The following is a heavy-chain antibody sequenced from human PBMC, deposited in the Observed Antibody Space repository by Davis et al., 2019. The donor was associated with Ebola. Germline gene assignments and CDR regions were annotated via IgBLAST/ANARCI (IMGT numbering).Heavy chain of an antibody. V-gene: IGHV4-39*07. J-gene: IGHJ5*02. Sequence: SETLSLTCTVSGGSISTTSYYWGWIRQPPGKGLEWIGNIYHSGSTNYNPSLKSRVTISLDKSKNQFSLKLTSVTAADTAVYYCARLLDWNYLVNWFDPWGQGTLVTVSS. D-gene: IGHD1-7*01. CDR1: GGSISTTSYY. CDR2: IYHSGST. CDR3: ARLLDWNYLVNWFDP.